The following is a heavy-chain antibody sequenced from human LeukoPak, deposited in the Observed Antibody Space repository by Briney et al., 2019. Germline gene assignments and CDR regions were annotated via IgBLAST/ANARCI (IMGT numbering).Heavy chain of an antibody. CDR2: IYPGDSDT. Sequence: GESLKISCKGSGYSFTSYWIGWVRQMPGKGLEWMGIIYPGDSDTRYSPSFQGQGTISADKSISTAYLQWSSLKASDTAMYYCARGKVVTANWFDPWGQGTLVTVSS. CDR1: GYSFTSYW. CDR3: ARGKVVTANWFDP. V-gene: IGHV5-51*01. D-gene: IGHD2-21*02. J-gene: IGHJ5*02.